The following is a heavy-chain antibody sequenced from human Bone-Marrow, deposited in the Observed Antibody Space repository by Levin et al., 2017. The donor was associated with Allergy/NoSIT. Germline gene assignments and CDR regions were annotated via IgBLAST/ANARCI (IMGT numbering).Heavy chain of an antibody. CDR3: TRDGAKGGGGDAFDI. J-gene: IGHJ3*02. CDR1: GGSINIYH. V-gene: IGHV4-4*07. D-gene: IGHD1-26*01. Sequence: SSETLSLTCTVSGGSINIYHWSWIRQPAGKGLEWIGRVYSSGRTNYNPSLESRVTMSIDTSKNQFSLKLDSVTAADTAVYFCTRDGAKGGGGDAFDIWDQGTMVTVSS. CDR2: VYSSGRT.